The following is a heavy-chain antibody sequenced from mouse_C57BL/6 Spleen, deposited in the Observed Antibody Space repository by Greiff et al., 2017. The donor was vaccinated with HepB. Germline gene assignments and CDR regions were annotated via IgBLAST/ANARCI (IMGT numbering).Heavy chain of an antibody. J-gene: IGHJ1*03. D-gene: IGHD2-1*01. CDR3: ARKKRNNWYFDV. Sequence: EVMLVESEGGLVQPGSSMKLSCTASGFTFSDYYMAWVRQVPEKGLEWVANINYDGSSTYYLDSLKSRFIISRDNAKNILYLQMSSLKSEDTATYYCARKKRNNWYFDVWGTGTTVTVSS. CDR2: INYDGSST. CDR1: GFTFSDYY. V-gene: IGHV5-16*01.